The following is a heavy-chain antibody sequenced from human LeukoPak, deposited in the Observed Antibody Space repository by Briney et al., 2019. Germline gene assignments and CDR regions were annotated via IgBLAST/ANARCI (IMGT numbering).Heavy chain of an antibody. J-gene: IGHJ4*02. D-gene: IGHD3-3*01. CDR2: IKSKTDGGTT. V-gene: IGHV3-15*01. Sequence: GGSLRLSCAASGFTFSNAWMSWVRQAPGKGLEWVGRIKSKTDGGTTDYAAPVKGRFTISRDDSKNTLYLQMNSLKTEDTAVYYCTTNTIFGVVRDYWGQGTLVTVSS. CDR3: TTNTIFGVVRDY. CDR1: GFTFSNAW.